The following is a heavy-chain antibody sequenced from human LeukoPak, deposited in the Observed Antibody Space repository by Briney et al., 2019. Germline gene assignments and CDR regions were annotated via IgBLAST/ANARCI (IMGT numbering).Heavy chain of an antibody. V-gene: IGHV3-30*18. CDR1: GFTFRSYG. CDR3: AKTVGATSY. CDR2: ISYDGSNK. J-gene: IGHJ4*02. D-gene: IGHD1-26*01. Sequence: GGSLRLSCAASGFTFRSYGMHWVRQAPGKGLEWVAVISYDGSNKYYADSVKGRFTISRDNSKNTLYLQMNSLRAEDTAVYYCAKTVGATSYWGQGTLVTVSS.